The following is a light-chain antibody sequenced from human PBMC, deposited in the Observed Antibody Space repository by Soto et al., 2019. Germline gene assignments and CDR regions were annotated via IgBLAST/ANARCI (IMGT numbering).Light chain of an antibody. CDR2: EGS. Sequence: QSVLTQPASVSGSPGQSITISCTGTSSDVGSYNLVSWYQQHPGKAPKLMIYEGSKRPSGVSNRFSGSKSGNTASLTISGLQAEDEADYYCCSYAGSRTYVLFGGGTQLTVL. CDR3: CSYAGSRTYVL. V-gene: IGLV2-23*01. CDR1: SSDVGSYNL. J-gene: IGLJ2*01.